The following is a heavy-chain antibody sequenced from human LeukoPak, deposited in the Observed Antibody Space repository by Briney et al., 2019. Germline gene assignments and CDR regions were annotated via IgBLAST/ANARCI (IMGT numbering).Heavy chain of an antibody. CDR2: IYPGDSDT. V-gene: IGHV5-51*01. D-gene: IGHD5-24*01. Sequence: GESLKISCKCSGYSFTSYWIGWVRQMPGKGLEWMGIIYPGDSDTRYTPSFQGQVTISADKSISTAYLQWSGLKATDTAMYYCATTDRTLQSLDYWGQGTLVTVSS. CDR1: GYSFTSYW. CDR3: ATTDRTLQSLDY. J-gene: IGHJ4*02.